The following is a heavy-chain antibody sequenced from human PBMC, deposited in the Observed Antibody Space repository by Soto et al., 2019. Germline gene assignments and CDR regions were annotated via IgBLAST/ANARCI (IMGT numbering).Heavy chain of an antibody. Sequence: SETLSLTCAVYGGSFSGYYWSWIRQPPGKGLEWIGEINHSGSTNYNPSLKSRVTISVDTSKNQFSLKLSSVTAADTAVYYCARQGGNRYYYGMDVWGQGTTVTVSS. V-gene: IGHV4-34*01. J-gene: IGHJ6*02. CDR1: GGSFSGYY. CDR3: ARQGGNRYYYGMDV. D-gene: IGHD2-15*01. CDR2: INHSGST.